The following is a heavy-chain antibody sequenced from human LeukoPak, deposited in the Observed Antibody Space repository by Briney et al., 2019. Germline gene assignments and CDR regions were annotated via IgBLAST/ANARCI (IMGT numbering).Heavy chain of an antibody. J-gene: IGHJ5*02. D-gene: IGHD6-19*01. CDR2: IRYDESNK. CDR3: ATMQWLEGVDWFDP. Sequence: GGSLRLSCAASGFIFSNYGMHWVRQAPAKGLEWVAFIRYDESNKFYADSVKGRFTISRDNSKNTLFLQMNSLRAEDTAVYYCATMQWLEGVDWFDPWGQGTLVTVSS. V-gene: IGHV3-30*02. CDR1: GFIFSNYG.